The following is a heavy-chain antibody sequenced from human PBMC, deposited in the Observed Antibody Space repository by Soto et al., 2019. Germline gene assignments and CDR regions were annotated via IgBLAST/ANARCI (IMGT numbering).Heavy chain of an antibody. Sequence: SETLSLTCTVSGGSIMSGRYYFVCIRQPPWKGLEWIGTIYYSGTIYYNPSLKSRVTISVDTSQNQFSLNMRSVTPADTAVYYCAGEYSTSPPVWGQGTTVTVSS. CDR3: AGEYSTSPPV. CDR1: GGSIMSGRYY. D-gene: IGHD6-6*01. J-gene: IGHJ6*02. CDR2: IYYSGTI. V-gene: IGHV4-39*01.